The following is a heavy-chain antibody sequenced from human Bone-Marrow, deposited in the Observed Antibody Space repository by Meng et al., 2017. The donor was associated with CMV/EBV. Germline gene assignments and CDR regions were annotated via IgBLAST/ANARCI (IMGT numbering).Heavy chain of an antibody. D-gene: IGHD6-13*01. Sequence: GESLKISCEASGFTFSSYEMNWVRQAPGEGLEWVAYISSSGTSKYYADSVKGRFTISRDKAKNSLYLQMNSLRDEDTAVYYCVRGSGTGRPRAWFDPWGQGTLVTVSS. CDR1: GFTFSSYE. CDR3: VRGSGTGRPRAWFDP. J-gene: IGHJ5*02. V-gene: IGHV3-48*03. CDR2: ISSSGTSK.